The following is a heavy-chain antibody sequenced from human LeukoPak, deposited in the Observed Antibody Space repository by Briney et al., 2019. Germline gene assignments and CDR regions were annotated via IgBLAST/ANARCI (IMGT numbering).Heavy chain of an antibody. V-gene: IGHV4-30-4*08. CDR2: IYYSGST. J-gene: IGHJ4*02. Sequence: SQTLSLTCTVSGGSISSGDYYWSWIRQPPGKGLEWIGYIYYSGSTYYNPSLESRVTISVDTSKNQFSLKLSSVTAADTAVYYCARDQSYGVYDYWGQGTLVTVSS. D-gene: IGHD2-8*01. CDR1: GGSISSGDYY. CDR3: ARDQSYGVYDY.